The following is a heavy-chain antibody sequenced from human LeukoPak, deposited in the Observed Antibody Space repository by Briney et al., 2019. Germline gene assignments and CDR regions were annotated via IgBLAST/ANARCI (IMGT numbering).Heavy chain of an antibody. CDR3: AKIVQSTAYCSGGSCYGPTSVSYYMDV. Sequence: GGSLRLSCAASGFTFSSYAMSWVRQAPGKGLEWVSAISGSGGSTYYADSVKGRFTISRDNSKNTLYLQMNSLRAEDTAVYDCAKIVQSTAYCSGGSCYGPTSVSYYMDVWGKGTTVTVSS. J-gene: IGHJ6*03. CDR1: GFTFSSYA. CDR2: ISGSGGST. D-gene: IGHD2-15*01. V-gene: IGHV3-23*01.